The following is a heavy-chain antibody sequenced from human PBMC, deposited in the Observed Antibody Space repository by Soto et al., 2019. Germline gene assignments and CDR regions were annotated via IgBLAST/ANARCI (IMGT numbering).Heavy chain of an antibody. CDR3: ARAPYCSSTSCYEDAFDI. CDR1: GGSISSGGYY. Sequence: SETLSLTCTVSGGSISSGGYYWSWIRQHPGKGLEWIGYIYYSGSTYYNPSLKSRVTISVDTSKNQFSLKLSSVTAADTAVYYCARAPYCSSTSCYEDAFDIWGQGTMVT. D-gene: IGHD2-2*01. J-gene: IGHJ3*02. V-gene: IGHV4-31*03. CDR2: IYYSGST.